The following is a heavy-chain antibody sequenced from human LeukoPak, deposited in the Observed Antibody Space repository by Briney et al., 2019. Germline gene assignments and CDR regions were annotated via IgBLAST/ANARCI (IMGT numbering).Heavy chain of an antibody. CDR3: ARGAKGSMVRGVIISASN. CDR1: GFTFSSYS. Sequence: PGGSLRLSCAASGFTFSSYSMNWVRQAPGKGLEWVSYISGSSSTIHYADSVKGRFTISRDNAKNSLYLQMNSLRAEDTAVYYCARGAKGSMVRGVIISASNWGQGTLVTVSS. V-gene: IGHV3-48*04. D-gene: IGHD3-10*01. CDR2: ISGSSSTI. J-gene: IGHJ4*02.